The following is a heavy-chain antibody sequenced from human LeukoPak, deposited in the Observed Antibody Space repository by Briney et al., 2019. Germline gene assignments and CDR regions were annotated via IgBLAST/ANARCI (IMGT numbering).Heavy chain of an antibody. D-gene: IGHD1-1*01. CDR2: VDHTGNT. J-gene: IGHJ4*02. CDR1: GASFSGYY. Sequence: SETLSLTCAVYGASFSGYYWSWLRQPPGKGLGWIGEVDHTGNTNYRPSLDSRVTLSIDTSKNQFSLTLTSVTAADTAVYYCATNVRFFDSWGQGTRVTVSS. V-gene: IGHV4-34*01. CDR3: ATNVRFFDS.